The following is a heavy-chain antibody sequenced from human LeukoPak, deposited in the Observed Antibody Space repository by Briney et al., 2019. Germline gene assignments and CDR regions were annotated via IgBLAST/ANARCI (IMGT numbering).Heavy chain of an antibody. Sequence: SETLSLTCTVSSGSISTSNYYWGWVRQPPGKGLEWIGYIYYSGSTNYNPSLKSRVTISVDTSKNQFSLKLSSVTAADTAVYYCARETIVVDIWGQGTMVTVSS. J-gene: IGHJ3*02. V-gene: IGHV4-61*01. D-gene: IGHD4-11*01. CDR3: ARETIVVDI. CDR2: IYYSGST. CDR1: SGSISTSNYY.